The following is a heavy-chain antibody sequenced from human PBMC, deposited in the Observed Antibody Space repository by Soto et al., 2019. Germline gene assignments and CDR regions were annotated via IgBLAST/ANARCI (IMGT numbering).Heavy chain of an antibody. Sequence: EVELLESGGGLVQPGGSLRLSCKASGFMFNNSAMTWVRQAPGQGLQWVASVSDNGGSRGGTYYADSVKGRFTISRDNSKNMLYLQMNSLRAEDTAVYYCAKDIGYCSGGSCYYFDYWGQGTLVTVSS. J-gene: IGHJ4*02. CDR2: VSDNGGSRGGT. V-gene: IGHV3-23*01. D-gene: IGHD2-15*01. CDR3: AKDIGYCSGGSCYYFDY. CDR1: GFMFNNSA.